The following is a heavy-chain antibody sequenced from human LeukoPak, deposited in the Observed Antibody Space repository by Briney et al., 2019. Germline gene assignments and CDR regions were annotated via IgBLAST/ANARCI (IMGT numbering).Heavy chain of an antibody. D-gene: IGHD1-26*01. CDR3: ARVREEGYSGSYYFDY. CDR2: IYYSGST. CDR1: GGSISSYY. Sequence: PSETLSLTCTVSGGSISSYYWSWIRQPPGKGLECIGYIYYSGSTNYNPSLKSRVTISVDTSKNQFSLKLSSVTAAETAVYYCARVREEGYSGSYYFDYWGQGTLVTVSS. J-gene: IGHJ4*02. V-gene: IGHV4-59*01.